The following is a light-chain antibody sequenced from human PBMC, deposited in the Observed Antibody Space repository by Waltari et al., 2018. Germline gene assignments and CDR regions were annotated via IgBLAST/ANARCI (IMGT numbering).Light chain of an antibody. CDR2: KTN. Sequence: QTVVTQEPSLSVSPGGTVTLTCALSSGRISSTSYASWYQQTPGQSPRTLVYKTNSRSSGVPDRFSGSVLGNKAALTITGAQADDESDYYCLLYTGSGIWVFGGGTKLTVL. CDR1: SGRISSTSY. J-gene: IGLJ3*02. V-gene: IGLV8-61*01. CDR3: LLYTGSGIWV.